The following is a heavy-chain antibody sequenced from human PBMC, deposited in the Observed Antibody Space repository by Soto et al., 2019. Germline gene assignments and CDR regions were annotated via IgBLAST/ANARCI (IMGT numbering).Heavy chain of an antibody. D-gene: IGHD6-13*01. Sequence: QVQLVPSGAEVKKPGASVTVSCKASGGTFSSYAISWVRQAPGQGLEWMGGIIPIFGTANYAQKFQGSVTITADESTSTAYMELISLRSEDTAVYYCAGIPGTWFDPWCQGTLVTVSS. V-gene: IGHV1-69*01. CDR1: GGTFSSYA. CDR2: IIPIFGTA. CDR3: AGIPGTWFDP. J-gene: IGHJ5*02.